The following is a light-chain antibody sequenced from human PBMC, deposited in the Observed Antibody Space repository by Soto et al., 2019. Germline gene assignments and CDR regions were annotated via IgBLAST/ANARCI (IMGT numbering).Light chain of an antibody. V-gene: IGKV3-15*01. CDR1: QSVSSN. Sequence: EIVMTQSPATLSVSPGERATLSCRASQSVSSNLAWYQQKPGQAPRLLNYGASTRVTGIPARFSGSGSVTECTLTVSGLQSDYFAVYYYQHFNSWPPDFTCGQATNLEMK. CDR3: QHFNSWPPDFT. CDR2: GAS. J-gene: IGKJ2*01.